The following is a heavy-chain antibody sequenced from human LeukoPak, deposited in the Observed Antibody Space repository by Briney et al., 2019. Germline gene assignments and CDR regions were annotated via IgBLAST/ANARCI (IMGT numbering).Heavy chain of an antibody. CDR3: ARDSPPHRDVYNPDAFDI. CDR2: ISSSSSYI. J-gene: IGHJ3*02. D-gene: IGHD5-24*01. Sequence: GGSLRLSCAASGFTFSSYSMNWVRQAPGKGLEWVSSISSSSSYISYADSVKGRFTISRDNAKSSLYLQMNSLIAEDTAVYHYARDSPPHRDVYNPDAFDIWGQGTMVTVSS. V-gene: IGHV3-21*01. CDR1: GFTFSSYS.